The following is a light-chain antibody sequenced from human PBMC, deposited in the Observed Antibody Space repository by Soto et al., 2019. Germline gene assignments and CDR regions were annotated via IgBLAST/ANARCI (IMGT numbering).Light chain of an antibody. J-gene: IGKJ5*01. CDR3: QQRSNWPIT. CDR1: QSVYSY. CDR2: DAY. Sequence: EMVLTQSPATLSLSPGERANLSCRASQSVYSYLAWYQQKPGQAPRLLIYDAYNRATGIPARFRGSGSGTDFTLTIRSIEPEDFAVYYCQQRSNWPITFGQGKRLAIK. V-gene: IGKV3-11*01.